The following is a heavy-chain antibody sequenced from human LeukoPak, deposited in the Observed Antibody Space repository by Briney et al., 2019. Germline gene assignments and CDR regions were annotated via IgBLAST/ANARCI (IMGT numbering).Heavy chain of an antibody. CDR1: GGSITSSRHY. CDR2: IYYSGNT. J-gene: IGHJ6*02. CDR3: ARAGGYVYYYYGMDV. D-gene: IGHD3-22*01. Sequence: SETLSLTCTVSGGSITSSRHYWAWIRQSPGKGLEWIGCIYYSGNTYYNPSLESRVTISVDTSKNQFSLKLSSVTAADTAVYYCARAGGYVYYYYGMDVWGQGTTVTVSS. V-gene: IGHV4-39*07.